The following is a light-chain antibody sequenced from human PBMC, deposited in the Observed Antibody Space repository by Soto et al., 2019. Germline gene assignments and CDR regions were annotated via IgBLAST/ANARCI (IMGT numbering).Light chain of an antibody. Sequence: QSVLTQPPSVSGAPGQRLTISCAGTSSNIGAGFDVHWYQQLPGTAPKLLIYANDDRPSGVPDRFSGSTSGTSASLAITGLQAEDAADYYCSSHAGNNNYVFGTGTKLTVL. J-gene: IGLJ1*01. CDR3: SSHAGNNNYV. CDR2: AND. CDR1: SSNIGAGFD. V-gene: IGLV1-40*01.